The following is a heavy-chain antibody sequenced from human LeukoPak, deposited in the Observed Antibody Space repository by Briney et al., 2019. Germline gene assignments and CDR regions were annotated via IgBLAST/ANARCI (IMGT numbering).Heavy chain of an antibody. D-gene: IGHD4-17*01. CDR2: ISGSGGST. CDR3: AKDPYGWGLRCFDY. V-gene: IGHV3-23*01. Sequence: GGSLRLSCAASGFTFSSYAMSWVRQAPGKGLEWVSTISGSGGSTSYADSVKGRFTISRDNSKNTVYLQMNSLRAEDTAVYYCAKDPYGWGLRCFDYWGQGAQVTVSS. J-gene: IGHJ4*02. CDR1: GFTFSSYA.